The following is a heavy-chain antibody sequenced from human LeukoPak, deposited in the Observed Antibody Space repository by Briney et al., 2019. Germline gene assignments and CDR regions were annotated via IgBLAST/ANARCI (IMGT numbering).Heavy chain of an antibody. CDR2: INTGNGNT. CDR3: ARYRGSYDY. V-gene: IGHV1-3*03. CDR1: GYTFTIYA. J-gene: IGHJ4*02. D-gene: IGHD1-26*01. Sequence: WASVKVSCKASGYTFTIYAIHWVRQAPGQRLEWMGWINTGNGNTRYSQEFQGRVTITRDISASTAYMELSSLRSEDMAVYYCARYRGSYDYWGQGTLVTVSP.